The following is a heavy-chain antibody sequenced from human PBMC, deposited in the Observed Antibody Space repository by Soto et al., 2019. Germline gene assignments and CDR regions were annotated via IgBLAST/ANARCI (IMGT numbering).Heavy chain of an antibody. CDR2: INHSGST. D-gene: IGHD3-16*01. Sequence: PSETLSLTCAVYGGSFSGYYWSWIRQPPGKGLEWIGEINHSGSTNYNPSLKSRVTISVDTSKNQFSLKLSSVTAADTAVYYCARDLAPSWFDPWGQGTLVTVSS. J-gene: IGHJ5*02. CDR3: ARDLAPSWFDP. CDR1: GGSFSGYY. V-gene: IGHV4-34*01.